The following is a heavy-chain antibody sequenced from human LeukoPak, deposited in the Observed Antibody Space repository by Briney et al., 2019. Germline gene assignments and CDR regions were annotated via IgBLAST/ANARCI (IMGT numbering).Heavy chain of an antibody. D-gene: IGHD6-19*01. CDR3: ARDGPEYGSGWYGVWFDP. V-gene: IGHV4-38-2*02. Sequence: SETLSLTCAVSGYSISSGYYWGWIRQPPGKGLEWIGSIYHGGRTYYNPSLKSRVTMAIDTSNNHLSLELRSVTAADTAVYYCARDGPEYGSGWYGVWFDPWGQGTLVTVSS. J-gene: IGHJ5*02. CDR2: IYHGGRT. CDR1: GYSISSGYY.